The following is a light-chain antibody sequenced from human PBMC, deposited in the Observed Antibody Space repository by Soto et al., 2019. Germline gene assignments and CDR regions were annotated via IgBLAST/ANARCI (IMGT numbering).Light chain of an antibody. V-gene: IGKV3-20*01. J-gene: IGKJ2*01. CDR3: QQYGSSPPYT. Sequence: EIVLTQSPGSLSLSPGERATVSCRASQTVSSSYLAWYQQRPGQAPRLLIYGASGRATGIPDRFSGSGSGTDFTLTISRLEPEDFAVYYCQQYGSSPPYTFGQGTKL. CDR2: GAS. CDR1: QTVSSSY.